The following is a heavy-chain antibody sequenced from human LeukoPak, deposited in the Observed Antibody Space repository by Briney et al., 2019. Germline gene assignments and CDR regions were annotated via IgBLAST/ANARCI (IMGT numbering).Heavy chain of an antibody. CDR2: IYYRSKWYN. J-gene: IGHJ6*02. V-gene: IGHV6-1*01. CDR1: GDSVSSNSAA. CDR3: ARVQGGGYYDSSGYQYGMDV. Sequence: SQTLSLPCAISGDSVSSNSAAWNWIRQSPSRGLEWLGRIYYRSKWYNDYAVSVKSRITINPDTSKNQFSLQLNSVTPEGTAVYYCARVQGGGYYDSSGYQYGMDVWGQGTTVTVSS. D-gene: IGHD3-22*01.